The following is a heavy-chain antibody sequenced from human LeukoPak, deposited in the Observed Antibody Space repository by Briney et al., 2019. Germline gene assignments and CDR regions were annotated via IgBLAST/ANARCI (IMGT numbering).Heavy chain of an antibody. CDR3: ARGSAFDI. CDR2: AYYRSKWYI. CDR1: GDSVSSDIAA. V-gene: IGHV6-1*01. Sequence: PSQTLSLTCAISGDSVSSDIAAWNWVRQSPSRGLEWLGRAYYRSKWYIDYAVSLKSRMIINPDTSKNQFSLQLNSVTPEDTAVYYCARGSAFDIWGQGTMVTVSS. J-gene: IGHJ3*02.